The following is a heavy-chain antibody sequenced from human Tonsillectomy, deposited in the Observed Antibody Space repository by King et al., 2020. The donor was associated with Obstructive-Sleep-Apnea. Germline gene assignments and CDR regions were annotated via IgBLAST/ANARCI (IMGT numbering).Heavy chain of an antibody. D-gene: IGHD5-18*01. CDR2: INPSGGST. CDR1: GYSFTSYY. CDR3: AREPLDTVLVTVYYGMDV. Sequence: VQLVESGAEVKKPGASVKVSCKASGYSFTSYYMHWVRQAPGQGLEWMGIINPSGGSTTYAQKLQGRVTMNRDTSTSTVYMELSSLRSEDTAVYYCAREPLDTVLVTVYYGMDVWGQGTTVTVSS. V-gene: IGHV1-46*01. J-gene: IGHJ6*02.